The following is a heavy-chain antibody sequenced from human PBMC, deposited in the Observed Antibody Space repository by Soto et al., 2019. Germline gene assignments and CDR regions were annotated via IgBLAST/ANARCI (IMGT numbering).Heavy chain of an antibody. J-gene: IGHJ3*02. V-gene: IGHV4-61*01. CDR1: GGSVSRGSYY. Sequence: SETLSLTCTVSGGSVSRGSYYWSWILQPPGKGLEWIGDIYYSGSTNYTPSLKSRVTISVDTSKNQFSLKLSSVTAADTAVYYWARDRGITGTTSIWGQGTMVTVSS. CDR3: ARDRGITGTTSI. D-gene: IGHD1-20*01. CDR2: IYYSGST.